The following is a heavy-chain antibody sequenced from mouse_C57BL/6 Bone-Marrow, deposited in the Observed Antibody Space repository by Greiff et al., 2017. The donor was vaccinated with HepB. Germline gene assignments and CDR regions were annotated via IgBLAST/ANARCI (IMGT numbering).Heavy chain of an antibody. CDR2: ISYSGST. V-gene: IGHV3-1*01. CDR1: GYSITSGYD. CDR3: ARGTGVYWYFDV. J-gene: IGHJ1*03. D-gene: IGHD4-1*01. Sequence: EVQLVESGPGMVKPSQSLSLTCTVTGYSITSGYDWHWIRHFPGNKLEWMGYISYSGSTNYNPSLKSRISITHDTSKNHFFLKLNSVTTEDTATYYCARGTGVYWYFDVWGTGTTVTVSS.